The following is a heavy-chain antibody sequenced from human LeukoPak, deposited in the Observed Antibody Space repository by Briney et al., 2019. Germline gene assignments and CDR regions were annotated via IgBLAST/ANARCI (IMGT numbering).Heavy chain of an antibody. V-gene: IGHV1-3*03. Sequence: ASVKVSCKASGYTFTSYAMHWVRQAPGQRLEWMGWINAGNGNTKYSQEFQGRVTITRDTSASTAYMELSCLRSEDMAVYYCARDQGGSYGIDPWGQGTLVTVSS. CDR3: ARDQGGSYGIDP. D-gene: IGHD1-26*01. CDR1: GYTFTSYA. CDR2: INAGNGNT. J-gene: IGHJ5*02.